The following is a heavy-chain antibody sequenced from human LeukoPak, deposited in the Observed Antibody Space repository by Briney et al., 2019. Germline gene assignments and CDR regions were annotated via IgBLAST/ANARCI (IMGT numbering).Heavy chain of an antibody. Sequence: PGGSLRLPCAASGFTFSSYAMSWVRQAPGKGLEWVSAISGSGGSTYYADSVKGRFTISRDNSKNTLYLQMNSLRAEDTAVYYCANYGRRLLVREYFDYWGQGTLVTVSS. D-gene: IGHD5-18*01. J-gene: IGHJ4*02. V-gene: IGHV3-23*01. CDR3: ANYGRRLLVREYFDY. CDR1: GFTFSSYA. CDR2: ISGSGGST.